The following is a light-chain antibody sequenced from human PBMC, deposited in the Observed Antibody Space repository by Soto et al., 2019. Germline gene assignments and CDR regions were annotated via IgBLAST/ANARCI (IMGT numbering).Light chain of an antibody. CDR2: AAS. CDR3: QQLNSYPPT. V-gene: IGKV1-9*01. J-gene: IGKJ1*01. Sequence: DVQLTQSPSFLSASVGDRVTITCRASQGISSYLAWYQQKPGKAPKLLIYAASPLHSGVPSKFSGSGSGTEFTLTISSVQPEDIATDYCQQLNSYPPTFGQGTKVEI. CDR1: QGISSY.